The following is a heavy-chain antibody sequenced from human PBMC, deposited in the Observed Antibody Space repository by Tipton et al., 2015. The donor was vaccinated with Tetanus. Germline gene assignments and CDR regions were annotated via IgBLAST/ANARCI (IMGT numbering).Heavy chain of an antibody. CDR2: ISGSGGST. CDR1: GFTFSSYA. J-gene: IGHJ4*02. Sequence: SLRLSCAASGFTFSSYAMSWVRQAPGKGLEWVSAISGSGGSTYYADSVKGRFTISRDNSKNTLYLQMNSLRAEDTAVYYCAKDRYSSGWYFEGVGSYFDYWGQGTLVTVSS. CDR3: AKDRYSSGWYFEGVGSYFDY. V-gene: IGHV3-23*01. D-gene: IGHD6-19*01.